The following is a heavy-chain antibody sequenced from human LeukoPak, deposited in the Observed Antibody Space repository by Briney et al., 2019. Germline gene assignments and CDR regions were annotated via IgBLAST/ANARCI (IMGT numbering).Heavy chain of an antibody. CDR1: GGTFSSCA. CDR2: IIPIFGTA. V-gene: IGHV1-69*13. CDR3: AREDGYDSSGYTPEFDY. Sequence: SVTVSCKASGGTFSSCAISWVRQAPGQGLEWRGGIIPIFGTANYAQKFQGRVTITADESTSTAYMELCSLRSEDTAVYYCAREDGYDSSGYTPEFDYWGQGTLVTVSS. J-gene: IGHJ4*02. D-gene: IGHD3-22*01.